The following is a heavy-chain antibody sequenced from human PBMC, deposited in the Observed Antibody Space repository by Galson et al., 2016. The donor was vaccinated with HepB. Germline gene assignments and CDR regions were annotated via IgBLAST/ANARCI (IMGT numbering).Heavy chain of an antibody. J-gene: IGHJ2*01. CDR3: TREFDL. V-gene: IGHV3-7*04. CDR2: IKKDGSEI. CDR1: GFSLGSYW. Sequence: SLRLSCAASGFSLGSYWMNWARQAPGKGLEWLANIKKDGSEINYVDSVKGRFTISRDNAKNSLFLQMNTLRVEDTAVYYCTREFDLWGRGTQVTVSS.